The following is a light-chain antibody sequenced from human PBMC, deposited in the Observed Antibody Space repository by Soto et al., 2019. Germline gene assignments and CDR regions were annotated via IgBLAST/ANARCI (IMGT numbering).Light chain of an antibody. Sequence: DIQMTQSPSTLSASVGDRVTITCRASQSISSWLAWYQQKPGTAPKLLIYDVSILQSGVPSRFSGSGSGTEFTLPISSLQPDDSATYYCQQCNTSWTFGQGTKVEI. CDR2: DVS. CDR1: QSISSW. J-gene: IGKJ1*01. CDR3: QQCNTSWT. V-gene: IGKV1-5*01.